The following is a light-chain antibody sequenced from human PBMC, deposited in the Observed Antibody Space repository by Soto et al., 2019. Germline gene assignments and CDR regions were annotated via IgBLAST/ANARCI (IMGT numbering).Light chain of an antibody. CDR3: MQVTYWPYT. CDR1: ESVPYRDGNSY. Sequence: DVVMTQSPLSLPVTLGQSASVSCRSSESVPYRDGNSYLSWFQQRPGQSPRRLIYKVSNRDSGVPDRFSGSGSDTDFTLKISRVEAEDVGVYYCMQVTYWPYTFGQGTQLEIK. J-gene: IGKJ2*01. V-gene: IGKV2-30*01. CDR2: KVS.